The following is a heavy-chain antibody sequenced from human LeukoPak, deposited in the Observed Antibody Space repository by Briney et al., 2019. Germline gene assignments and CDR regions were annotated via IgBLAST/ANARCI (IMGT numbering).Heavy chain of an antibody. D-gene: IGHD3-3*01. CDR2: IIPILGIA. CDR3: ARDLKITILGVLPWDYFDY. Sequence: SVKVSCKASGGTFSSYTISLVRQAPGQGLEWMGRIIPILGIANYAQKFQGRVTITADKSTRTAYMELRSLTADDTALYYCARDLKITILGVLPWDYFDYWGQGTLVTVSS. CDR1: GGTFSSYT. V-gene: IGHV1-69*04. J-gene: IGHJ4*02.